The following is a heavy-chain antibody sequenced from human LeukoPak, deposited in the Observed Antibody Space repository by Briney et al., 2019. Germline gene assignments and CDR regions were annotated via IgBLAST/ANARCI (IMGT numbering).Heavy chain of an antibody. CDR2: IHTSGST. CDR3: ARDPEGHGNYFDY. Sequence: SETLSLTCTVSGGSISSYFCTWIRQPAGKGLEWIGRIHTSGSTNYNPSLKSRVTMSVDTSKNQFSLKLSSVAAADTAVYYCARDPEGHGNYFDYWGQGALVTVSS. CDR1: GGSISSYF. J-gene: IGHJ4*02. V-gene: IGHV4-4*07. D-gene: IGHD1-14*01.